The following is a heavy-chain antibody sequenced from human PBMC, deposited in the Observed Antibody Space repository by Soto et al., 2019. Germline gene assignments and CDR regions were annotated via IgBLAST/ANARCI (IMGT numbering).Heavy chain of an antibody. CDR3: ARGDRGGSGSPASYSYSGVDG. CDR2: VSAGGDMT. V-gene: IGHV3-23*01. D-gene: IGHD2-15*01. Sequence: DVQLLESGGHLVQPGGSLRLSCAASGFTFSSYAMSWVRQAPGKGLEWVSSVSAGGDMTYYSDSVKGRFTISRDNSNNVLFRQMNSLRIEDTALYYCARGDRGGSGSPASYSYSGVDGWGQGTTVTVS. J-gene: IGHJ6*02. CDR1: GFTFSSYA.